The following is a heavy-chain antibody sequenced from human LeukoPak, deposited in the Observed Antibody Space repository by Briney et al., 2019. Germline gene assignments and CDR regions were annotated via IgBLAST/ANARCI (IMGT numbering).Heavy chain of an antibody. CDR1: GFTVSSSY. D-gene: IGHD1-1*01. V-gene: IGHV3-66*01. Sequence: PGGSLRLSCAASGFTVSSSYMNWVRQAPGKGLEWVSVIYSGGNTYYADSVKDRFTISRDNSKNTLYLQMNSLRAEDTAVYYCVRDTLTTGTRYFPYWGQGTLVTVSS. CDR3: VRDTLTTGTRYFPY. J-gene: IGHJ4*02. CDR2: IYSGGNT.